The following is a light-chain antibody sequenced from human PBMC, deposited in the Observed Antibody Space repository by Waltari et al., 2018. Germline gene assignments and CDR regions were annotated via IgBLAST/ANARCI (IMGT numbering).Light chain of an antibody. CDR2: DAS. V-gene: IGKV3-11*01. CDR1: RSVSRF. J-gene: IGKJ4*01. CDR3: QQRSNWLT. Sequence: EILLTQSPATLSLSPGERAILSCRASRSVSRFLAWYQQRPGQAPRLLIYDASNRASGIPARFSGSGFGTEFTLTISSLAPEDFAVYYCQQRSNWLTFGGGTKVEMK.